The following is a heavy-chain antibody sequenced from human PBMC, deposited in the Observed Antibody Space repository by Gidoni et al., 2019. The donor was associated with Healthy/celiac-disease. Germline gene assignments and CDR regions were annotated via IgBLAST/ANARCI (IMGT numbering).Heavy chain of an antibody. CDR3: ARRGVGATMVFDY. J-gene: IGHJ4*02. D-gene: IGHD1-26*01. CDR2: IYYSGST. Sequence: QLQLQESGPGLVKPAETLSLTCTVSCGSISSSSYYWGWIRQPPGKGLEWIGSIYYSGSTYYNPSLKSRVTISVDTSKNQFSLKLSSVTAADTAVYYCARRGVGATMVFDYWGQGTLVTVSS. CDR1: CGSISSSSYY. V-gene: IGHV4-39*01.